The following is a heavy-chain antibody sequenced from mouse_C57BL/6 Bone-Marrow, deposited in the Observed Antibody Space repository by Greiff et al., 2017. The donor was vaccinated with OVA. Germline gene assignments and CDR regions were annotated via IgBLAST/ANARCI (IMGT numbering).Heavy chain of an antibody. CDR2: IDPETGGT. Sequence: QVQLKESGAELVRPGASVTLSCKASGYTFTDYEMHWVKQTTVHGLEWIGAIDPETGGTAYNQKFKGKAILTADKSSSTAYMELRSLTSEDSAVYYCTRTHYSNYFDYWGQGTTLTVSS. CDR3: TRTHYSNYFDY. CDR1: GYTFTDYE. V-gene: IGHV1-15*01. D-gene: IGHD2-5*01. J-gene: IGHJ2*01.